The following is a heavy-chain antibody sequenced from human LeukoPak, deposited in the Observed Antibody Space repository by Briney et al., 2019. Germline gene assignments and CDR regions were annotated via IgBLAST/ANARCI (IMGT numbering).Heavy chain of an antibody. CDR2: IKREGSEK. Sequence: GGSLRLSCSATGFTFSTYWMSWVRQGPEKGLEWVANIKREGSEKNYVDSVKGRFSISRDNAKNSLYLQMDSLRAEDTAVYYCASHDLIAAAGTLWFDPWGQGTLVTVSS. CDR1: GFTFSTYW. D-gene: IGHD6-13*01. CDR3: ASHDLIAAAGTLWFDP. V-gene: IGHV3-7*01. J-gene: IGHJ5*02.